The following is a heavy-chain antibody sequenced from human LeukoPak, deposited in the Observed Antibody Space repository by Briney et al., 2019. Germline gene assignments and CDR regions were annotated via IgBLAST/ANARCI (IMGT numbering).Heavy chain of an antibody. CDR3: ARADQWLFDY. CDR1: GFTFSSYS. D-gene: IGHD6-19*01. CDR2: INHSGST. Sequence: GSLRLSCAASGFTFSSYSMNWVRQPPGKGLEWIGEINHSGSTNYNPSLKSRVTISVDTSKNQFSLKLSSVTAADTAVYYCARADQWLFDYWGQGTLVTVSS. V-gene: IGHV4-34*01. J-gene: IGHJ4*02.